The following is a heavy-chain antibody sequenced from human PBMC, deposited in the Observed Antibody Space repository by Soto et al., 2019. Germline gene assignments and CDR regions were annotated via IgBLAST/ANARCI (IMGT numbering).Heavy chain of an antibody. CDR3: ARVKRSTSRLDP. CDR2: VYYSGST. J-gene: IGHJ5*02. D-gene: IGHD1-26*01. CDR1: GDSVSSGDYY. Sequence: SETLSLSCSVSGDSVSSGDYYWSWIRQPPGTGPEWIGYVYYSGSTSYNPSLQTGVTISVDTSKNRFSLKLTSVPPADTAIYCGARVKRSTSRLDPWGQGTLVAVSS. V-gene: IGHV4-61*08.